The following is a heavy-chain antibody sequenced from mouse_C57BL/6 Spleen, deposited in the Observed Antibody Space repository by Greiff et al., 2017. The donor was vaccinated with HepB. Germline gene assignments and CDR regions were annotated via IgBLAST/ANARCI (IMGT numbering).Heavy chain of an antibody. D-gene: IGHD3-2*02. J-gene: IGHJ3*01. V-gene: IGHV1-80*01. CDR3: AREQGTAQTWFAH. CDR1: GYAFSSYW. Sequence: VQLQQSGAELVKPGASVKISCKASGYAFSSYWLNWVKQRPGKGLEWIGQIYPGDGDTNYNGKFKGKATLTADKSSSTAYMQLSSLTSEDSAVYFCAREQGTAQTWFAHWGQGTLATVSA. CDR2: IYPGDGDT.